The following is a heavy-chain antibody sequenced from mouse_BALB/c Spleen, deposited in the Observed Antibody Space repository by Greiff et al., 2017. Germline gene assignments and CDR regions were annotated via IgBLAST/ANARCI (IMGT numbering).Heavy chain of an antibody. D-gene: IGHD1-2*01. CDR3: ARPSTTALAMDY. CDR1: GYSFTGYY. Sequence: LVKTGASVKISCKASGYSFTGYYMHWVKQSHGKSLEWIGYISCYNGATSYNQKFKGKATFTVDTSSSTAYMQFNSLTSEDSAVYYCARPSTTALAMDYWGQGTSVTVSS. J-gene: IGHJ4*01. CDR2: ISCYNGAT. V-gene: IGHV1S34*01.